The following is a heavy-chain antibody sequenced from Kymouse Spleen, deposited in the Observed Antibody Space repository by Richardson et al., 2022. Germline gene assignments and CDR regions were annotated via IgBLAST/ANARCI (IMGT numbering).Heavy chain of an antibody. J-gene: IGHJ6*02. CDR3: AREGDYYGSGSYYIYYYGMDV. CDR1: GGSISSSNW. D-gene: IGHD3-10*01. CDR2: IYHSGST. V-gene: IGHV4-4*02. Sequence: QVQLQESGPGLVKPSGTLSLTCAVSGGSISSSNWWSWVRQPPGKGLEWIGEIYHSGSTNYNPSLKSRVTISVDKSKNQFSLKLSSVTAADTAVYYCAREGDYYGSGSYYIYYYGMDVWGQGTTVTVSS.